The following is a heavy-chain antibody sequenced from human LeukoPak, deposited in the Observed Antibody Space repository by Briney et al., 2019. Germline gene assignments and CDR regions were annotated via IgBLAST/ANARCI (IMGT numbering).Heavy chain of an antibody. CDR1: GFTFSSYA. V-gene: IGHV3-23*01. CDR2: ISGSGGST. J-gene: IGHJ4*02. D-gene: IGHD1-26*01. CDR3: AKGIVVGATPYYFDY. Sequence: GGSLRLSCAASGFTFSSYAMSWVRQAPGRGLEWVSAISGSGGSTYYADSVKGRFTISRDNSKNTLYLQMNSLRAEDTAVYYCAKGIVVGATPYYFDYWGQGTLVTVSS.